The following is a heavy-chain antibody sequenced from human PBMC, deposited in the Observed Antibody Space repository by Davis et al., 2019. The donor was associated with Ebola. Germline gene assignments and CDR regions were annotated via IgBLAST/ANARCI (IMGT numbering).Heavy chain of an antibody. CDR1: GGSISTYY. V-gene: IGHV4-59*06. Sequence: PSETLSLTCTVSGGSISTYYWSWIRQHLGKGLEWIGYNYYSGSTYYNPSLKSRVTISVDTSKNQFSLKLSSVTAADTAVYYCARQGATRYFDYWGQGTLVTVSS. CDR2: NYYSGST. D-gene: IGHD1-26*01. CDR3: ARQGATRYFDY. J-gene: IGHJ4*02.